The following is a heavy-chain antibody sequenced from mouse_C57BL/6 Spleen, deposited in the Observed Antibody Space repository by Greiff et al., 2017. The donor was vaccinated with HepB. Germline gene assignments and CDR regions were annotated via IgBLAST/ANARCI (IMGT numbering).Heavy chain of an antibody. D-gene: IGHD1-1*01. J-gene: IGHJ2*01. CDR1: GYTFTEYT. Sequence: VKLMESGAELVKPGASVKLSCKASGYTFTEYTIHWVKQRSGQGLEWIGWFYPGSGSIKYNEKFKDKATLTADKSSSTVYMELSRLTSEDSAVYFCARHADYYGSSYGFDYWGQGTTLTVSS. CDR2: FYPGSGSI. CDR3: ARHADYYGSSYGFDY. V-gene: IGHV1-62-2*01.